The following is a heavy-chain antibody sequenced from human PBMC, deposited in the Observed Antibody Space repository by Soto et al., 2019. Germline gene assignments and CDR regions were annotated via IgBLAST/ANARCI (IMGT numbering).Heavy chain of an antibody. Sequence: GGSLRLSCAASGFNFNSYTINWVRQAPGKRLEWLSSISSSGYIFSTDSVRGRFTISRDNAKNSVYLQINSLRAEDTAVYFCARDCSGGSCYPGMDAWGQXTTVTASS. D-gene: IGHD2-15*01. J-gene: IGHJ6*02. CDR3: ARDCSGGSCYPGMDA. V-gene: IGHV3-21*01. CDR2: ISSSGYI. CDR1: GFNFNSYT.